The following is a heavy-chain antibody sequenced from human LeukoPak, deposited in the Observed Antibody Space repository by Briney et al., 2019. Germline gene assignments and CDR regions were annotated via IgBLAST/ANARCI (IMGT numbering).Heavy chain of an antibody. D-gene: IGHD3-22*01. CDR2: IYYTGTT. CDR1: SGSITSYY. Sequence: SETLSLTCTVSSGSITSYYWSWIRQPPGKGLEYIGHIYYTGTTDYNPSLKSRVTMSVDTSKSQFSLRLISVTASDTAVYYCARPVAYYDSSGYFLVGAFDIWGQGTMVTVSS. J-gene: IGHJ3*02. V-gene: IGHV4-59*01. CDR3: ARPVAYYDSSGYFLVGAFDI.